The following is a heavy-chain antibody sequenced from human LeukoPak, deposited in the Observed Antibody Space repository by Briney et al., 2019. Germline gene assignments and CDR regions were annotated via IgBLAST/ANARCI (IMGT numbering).Heavy chain of an antibody. V-gene: IGHV4/OR15-8*02. J-gene: IGHJ4*02. Sequence: PSETLSLTCGVSGGSITTTNYWSWVRQPPGQGLEWVGEISLSGHTNYNPSLRSRVTMSIDESKNHLSLILASVTAADTAIYYCSRESGPFSPFGHWGQGTLVTVTS. CDR1: GGSITTTNY. D-gene: IGHD1-26*01. CDR2: ISLSGHT. CDR3: SRESGPFSPFGH.